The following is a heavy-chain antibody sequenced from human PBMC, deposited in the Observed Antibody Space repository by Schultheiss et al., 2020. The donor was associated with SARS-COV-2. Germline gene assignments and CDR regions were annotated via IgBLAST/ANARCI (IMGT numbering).Heavy chain of an antibody. Sequence: SETLSLTCAVYGGSFSGYYWSWIRQPPGKGLEWIGEINHSASTNYNPSLTSRVTMSVDTSKNQFSLQLNSVTPEDTAVYYCARNQGYSSGWYDVWFDPWGQGTLVTVSS. CDR1: GGSFSGYY. J-gene: IGHJ5*02. V-gene: IGHV4-34*01. CDR2: INHSAST. D-gene: IGHD6-19*01. CDR3: ARNQGYSSGWYDVWFDP.